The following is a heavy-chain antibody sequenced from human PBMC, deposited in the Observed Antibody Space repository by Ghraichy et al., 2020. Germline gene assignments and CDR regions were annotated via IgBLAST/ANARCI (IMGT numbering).Heavy chain of an antibody. CDR3: AGEESYCSNGVCLGALDS. V-gene: IGHV3-30*04. J-gene: IGHJ4*02. CDR2: ISYDGRNK. D-gene: IGHD2-8*01. Sequence: GGSLRLSCAASGFTFSDYAMHWVRQAPGKGLEWVALISYDGRNKYYADSVQGRFTISRDNSKRTVYLQMNSLRAEDTAVYYCAGEESYCSNGVCLGALDSWGQGTLVTVSS. CDR1: GFTFSDYA.